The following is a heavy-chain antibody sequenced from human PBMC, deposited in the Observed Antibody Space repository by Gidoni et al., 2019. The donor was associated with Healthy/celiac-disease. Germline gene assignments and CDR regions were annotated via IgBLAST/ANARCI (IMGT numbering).Heavy chain of an antibody. V-gene: IGHV3-23*01. J-gene: IGHJ5*02. CDR1: GFTFSSYA. D-gene: IGHD2-2*01. CDR2: ISGSGGST. Sequence: EVQLLESGGGLVQPGGSLRLSCAASGFTFSSYARSWVRQAPGKGLEWVSAISGSGGSTYYADSVKGRFTISRDNSKNTLYLQMNSLRAEDTDVYYCAKDLRDIVVVPALGWFDPWGQGTLVTVSS. CDR3: AKDLRDIVVVPALGWFDP.